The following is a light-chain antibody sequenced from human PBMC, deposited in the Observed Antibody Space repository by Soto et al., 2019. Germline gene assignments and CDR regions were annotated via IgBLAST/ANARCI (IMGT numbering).Light chain of an antibody. Sequence: DIVLTQSPATLSLSPGERATLSCRASQSVGSSLAWYQQKPGQAPRLLVYDAFSRATGIPARFSGSGSGTDFILTIDSLEPEDFAVYYCQQYGSSPPITFGQGTRLEIK. CDR1: QSVGSS. CDR2: DAF. CDR3: QQYGSSPPIT. V-gene: IGKV3-11*01. J-gene: IGKJ5*01.